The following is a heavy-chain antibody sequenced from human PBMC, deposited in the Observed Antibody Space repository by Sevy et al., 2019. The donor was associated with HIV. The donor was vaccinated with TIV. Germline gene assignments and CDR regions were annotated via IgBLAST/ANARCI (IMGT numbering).Heavy chain of an antibody. CDR1: GFTFTTYW. CDR3: ARVGIFEKSESQYRFTDY. D-gene: IGHD6-6*01. CDR2: INQAGSKI. V-gene: IGHV3-7*01. J-gene: IGHJ4*02. Sequence: GGSLRLSCAASGFTFTTYWMTWVRQAPGKGLEWVANINQAGSKINYVDSVKGRFIISRDNAKKSLYVQMNSLRADDTAVYYCARVGIFEKSESQYRFTDYWGQGTLVTVSS.